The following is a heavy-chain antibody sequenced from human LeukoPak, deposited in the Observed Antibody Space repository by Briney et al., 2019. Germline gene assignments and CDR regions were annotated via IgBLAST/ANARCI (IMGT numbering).Heavy chain of an antibody. V-gene: IGHV3-48*03. J-gene: IGHJ3*02. Sequence: GRSLRLSCAASGFSFSDYEMNWVRQAPGKGLEWVASISDGGRTNYYADSVKGQFTISRDNAKNSLYLQMNSLRAEDTAVYYCARDQSGWYLGFDIWGQGTMVTVSS. CDR2: ISDGGRTN. CDR3: ARDQSGWYLGFDI. CDR1: GFSFSDYE. D-gene: IGHD6-19*01.